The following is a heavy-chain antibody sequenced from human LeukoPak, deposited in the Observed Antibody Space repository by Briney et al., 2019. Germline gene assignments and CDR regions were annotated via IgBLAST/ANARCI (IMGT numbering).Heavy chain of an antibody. J-gene: IGHJ4*02. CDR2: INPNSGGT. CDR3: ARADIVGATFYFDY. V-gene: IGHV1-2*02. D-gene: IGHD1-26*01. Sequence: VASVQVSCKASGYTFTGYYMHWVRQAPGQGLEWMGWINPNSGGTNYAQKFQGRVTMTRDTSISTAYMELSRLRSDDTAVYYCARADIVGATFYFDYWGQGTLVTVSS. CDR1: GYTFTGYY.